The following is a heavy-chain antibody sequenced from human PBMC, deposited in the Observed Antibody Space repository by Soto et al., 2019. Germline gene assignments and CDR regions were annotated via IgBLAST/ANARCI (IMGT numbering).Heavy chain of an antibody. CDR2: IYWDDAK. D-gene: IGHD2-21*02. V-gene: IGHV2-5*02. J-gene: IGHJ6*02. CDR3: VQSRCGGDCLQSYSSHSYYGLDV. CDR1: GLSLSTTGVG. Sequence: QITLKESGPTLVKPTQTLTLTCTFSGLSLSTTGVGVGWIRQPPGKALEWLALIYWDDAKRYSPSLKSRLTIPNDTSKNQVVLTMTNMDPVDTATYYCVQSRCGGDCLQSYSSHSYYGLDVWGQGTTVTVSS.